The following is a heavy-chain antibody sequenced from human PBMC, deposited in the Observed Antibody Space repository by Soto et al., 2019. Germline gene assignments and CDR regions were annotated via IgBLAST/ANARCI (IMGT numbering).Heavy chain of an antibody. Sequence: PGGSLRLSCVASGFTFSSYGIHFFRHSPVKWLEWVAVISSDGNTKYYADSVKGRFTISRDNSKNTLYLQMDSLRPEDTAVYYCAKEVAVAGDFDYWGHGTLVTVSS. D-gene: IGHD6-19*01. CDR1: GFTFSSYG. CDR3: AKEVAVAGDFDY. V-gene: IGHV3-30*18. J-gene: IGHJ4*01. CDR2: ISSDGNTK.